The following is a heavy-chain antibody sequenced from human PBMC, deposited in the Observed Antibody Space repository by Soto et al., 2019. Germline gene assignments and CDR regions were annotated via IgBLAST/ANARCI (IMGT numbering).Heavy chain of an antibody. V-gene: IGHV3-43*01. J-gene: IGHJ6*02. CDR1: GFTFDDYT. Sequence: GGSLRLSCAASGFTFDDYTMHWVRQAPGKGLEWVSLISWDGGSTYYADSVKGRFTISRDNSKNSLYLQMNSLRTEDTALYYCAKGGRVEMATPRGYYYYYGMDVWGQGTTVTV. D-gene: IGHD5-12*01. CDR3: AKGGRVEMATPRGYYYYYGMDV. CDR2: ISWDGGST.